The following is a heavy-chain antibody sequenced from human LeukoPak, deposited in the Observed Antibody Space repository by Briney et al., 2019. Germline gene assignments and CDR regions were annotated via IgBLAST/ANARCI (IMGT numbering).Heavy chain of an antibody. CDR1: GYSFTSYW. V-gene: IGHV5-51*01. J-gene: IGHJ6*03. D-gene: IGHD1-1*01. CDR3: ARNWNHGYYYMDV. CDR2: IYPGDSDT. Sequence: EESLKISCKGSGYSFTSYWIGWVRQMPGKGLEWMGIIYPGDSDTRYSPSFQGQVTISADKSISTAYLQWSSLKASDTAMYYCARNWNHGYYYMDVWGKGTTVTVSS.